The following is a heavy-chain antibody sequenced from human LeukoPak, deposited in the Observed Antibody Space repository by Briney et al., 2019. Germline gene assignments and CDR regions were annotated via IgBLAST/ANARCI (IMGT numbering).Heavy chain of an antibody. CDR1: GFTFSDYY. J-gene: IGHJ4*02. V-gene: IGHV3-11*06. CDR3: VRKTATEEVYFDN. CDR2: ISSRSSYI. Sequence: GGSLRLSCAASGFTFSDYYMSWIRQAPGKGLEWVSCISSRSSYIFYADSVRGRFIISRDNAKNSLYLQMNSLRPEDTAKYFCVRKTATEEVYFDNWGQGTPVTVSS.